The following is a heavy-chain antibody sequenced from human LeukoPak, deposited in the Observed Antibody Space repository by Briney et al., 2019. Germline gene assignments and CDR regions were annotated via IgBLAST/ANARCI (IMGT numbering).Heavy chain of an antibody. CDR3: ARGSPYGSGKTYYYMDV. CDR1: GYSFNSQG. J-gene: IGHJ6*03. CDR2: ISAYNGNT. D-gene: IGHD3-10*01. Sequence: ASVKVSCKASGYSFNSQGMNWVRQAPGQGLEWMGWISAYNGNTNYAQKLQGRVTMTTDTSTSTAYMELRSLRSDDTAVYYCARGSPYGSGKTYYYMDVWGKGTTVTVSS. V-gene: IGHV1-18*01.